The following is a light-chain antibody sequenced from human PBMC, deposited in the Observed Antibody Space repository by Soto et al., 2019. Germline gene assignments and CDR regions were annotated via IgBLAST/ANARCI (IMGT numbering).Light chain of an antibody. CDR2: AAS. Sequence: AIQMTQSPSSLSASVGDRVTITCRATQAIREDLGWYQQKPGNAPKLRIYAASSIESEVPARFSGSGSGTDFTLTISSLQPEDFATYFCLQDHGFPLTFGGGTKVEIK. CDR1: QAIRED. CDR3: LQDHGFPLT. V-gene: IGKV1-6*01. J-gene: IGKJ4*01.